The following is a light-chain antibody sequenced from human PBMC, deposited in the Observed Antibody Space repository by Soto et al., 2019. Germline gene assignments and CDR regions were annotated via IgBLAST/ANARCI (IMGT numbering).Light chain of an antibody. CDR3: QVWDRTRDHMV. CDR1: NIGSKS. CDR2: DDS. J-gene: IGLJ2*01. V-gene: IGLV3-21*02. Sequence: SYELTQPPSVSVAPGQTARITCGGDNIGSKSVNWYQQKPGQAPVLVVYDDSDRPSGIPERFSGSNSGNTNTANLIISRVEAGDEADYYCQVWDRTRDHMVFGGGTELTVL.